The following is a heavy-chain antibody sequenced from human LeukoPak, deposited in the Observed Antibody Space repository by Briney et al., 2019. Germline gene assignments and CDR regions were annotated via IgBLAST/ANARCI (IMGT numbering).Heavy chain of an antibody. Sequence: SETLSLTCTVSGDSISSHYWSWVRQPAGKGLEWIGRIHPSGNTNYNPSLKSRVTLSVDTSKNQFSLKLSSVTAADTAVYYCARGPPPDFDYWGRGTLVTVSS. J-gene: IGHJ4*02. V-gene: IGHV4-4*07. CDR3: ARGPPPDFDY. CDR2: IHPSGNT. CDR1: GDSISSHY.